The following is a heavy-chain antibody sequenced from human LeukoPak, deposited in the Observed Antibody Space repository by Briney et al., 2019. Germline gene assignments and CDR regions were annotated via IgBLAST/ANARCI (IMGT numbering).Heavy chain of an antibody. J-gene: IGHJ4*02. V-gene: IGHV4-34*01. CDR1: GGSFSGYY. CDR2: INHSGST. D-gene: IGHD6-19*01. Sequence: SETLSLTCAVYGGSFSGYYWSWIRQPPGKGLEWIGEINHSGSTNYNPSLKSRVTISVDTSKNQFSLKLSSVTAADTAVYYCAREAVASDYWGQGTLATVSS. CDR3: AREAVASDY.